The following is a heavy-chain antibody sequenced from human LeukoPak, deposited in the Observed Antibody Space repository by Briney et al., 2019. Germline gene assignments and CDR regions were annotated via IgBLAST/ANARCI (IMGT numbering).Heavy chain of an antibody. V-gene: IGHV5-51*01. J-gene: IGHJ4*02. CDR2: IYPGDSDT. Sequence: GESLKISCKGSGYSFTSYWIGWVRQMPGKGLEWMEIIYPGDSDTRYSPSFQGQVTISADKSISTAYLQWSSLKASDTAMYYCSRHASTIFGVDGGDYWGQGTLVTVSS. D-gene: IGHD3-3*01. CDR1: GYSFTSYW. CDR3: SRHASTIFGVDGGDY.